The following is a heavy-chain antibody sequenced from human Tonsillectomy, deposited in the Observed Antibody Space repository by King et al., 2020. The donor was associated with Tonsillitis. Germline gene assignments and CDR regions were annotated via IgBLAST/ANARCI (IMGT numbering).Heavy chain of an antibody. J-gene: IGHJ3*02. CDR2: IYYSGST. D-gene: IGHD3-22*01. CDR1: GGSISSGGYY. CDR3: ARDHRYYDSCVYDAFDI. V-gene: IGHV4-31*03. Sequence: QLQESGPGLVKPSQTLSLTCTVSGGSISSGGYYWSWIRQHPGKGLEWIGYIYYSGSTYYTPSLKSRVTISVDTSNNQFSLNLSPVTAADTAVYYCARDHRYYDSCVYDAFDIWRQGTMVTVSS.